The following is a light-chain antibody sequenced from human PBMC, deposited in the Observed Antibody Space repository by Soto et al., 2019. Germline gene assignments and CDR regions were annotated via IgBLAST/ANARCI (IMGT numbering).Light chain of an antibody. CDR3: QQLNSYPLT. V-gene: IGKV1-9*01. Sequence: DIQLTQSPSFLSASVGDRVTITYQASQGISSYLAWYQQKPGKAPKLLIYAASTVQSGVPSRFSGSGSGTEFTLTISSLQPEDFATYYCQQLNSYPLTFGGGTKVEIK. CDR1: QGISSY. CDR2: AAS. J-gene: IGKJ4*01.